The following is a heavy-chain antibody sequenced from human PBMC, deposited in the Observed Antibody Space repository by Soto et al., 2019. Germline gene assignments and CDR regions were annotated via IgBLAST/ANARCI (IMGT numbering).Heavy chain of an antibody. D-gene: IGHD3-3*01. Sequence: QVQLQESGPGLVKPSETLSLTCTVSGGSMRSYYWNWIRQPAGEGLEWIGRIYARGSTKYNPSLYSRVTMFVDVSQNQWSLTLTSVTAADTAVYYCAGIGEEIYYGMDVWGQGTTVTVSS. CDR1: GGSMRSYY. V-gene: IGHV4-4*07. CDR2: IYARGST. J-gene: IGHJ6*02. CDR3: AGIGEEIYYGMDV.